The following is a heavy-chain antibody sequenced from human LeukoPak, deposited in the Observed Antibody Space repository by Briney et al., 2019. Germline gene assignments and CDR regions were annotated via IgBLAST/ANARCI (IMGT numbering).Heavy chain of an antibody. CDR3: ARVVYSSGWSYYFDY. D-gene: IGHD6-19*01. CDR1: GFTFSDYW. V-gene: IGHV3-7*04. J-gene: IGHJ4*02. CDR2: IKQDGSEK. Sequence: GGSLRLSCAVSGFTFSDYWMNWVRQAPAKGLEWVANIKQDGSEKYSLDSVKGRFTISRDNARNSLYLQMNSLRAEDTAVYYCARVVYSSGWSYYFDYWGQGILVTVSS.